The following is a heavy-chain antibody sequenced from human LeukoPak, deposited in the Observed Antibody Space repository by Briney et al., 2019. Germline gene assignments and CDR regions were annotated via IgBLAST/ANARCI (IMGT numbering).Heavy chain of an antibody. J-gene: IGHJ4*02. V-gene: IGHV1-2*02. CDR1: GYPFTGYY. Sequence: GASVKVSCKASGYPFTGYYMHWVRQAPGQGLEWMGWINPNSGGTNYAQKFQGRVTMTRDTSISTAYMKLSRLRSDDTAVDYCAIIVATIGPFDYWGQGTLVTVSS. CDR2: INPNSGGT. D-gene: IGHD5-12*01. CDR3: AIIVATIGPFDY.